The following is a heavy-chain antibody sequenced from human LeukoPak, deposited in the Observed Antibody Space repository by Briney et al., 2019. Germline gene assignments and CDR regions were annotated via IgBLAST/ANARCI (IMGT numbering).Heavy chain of an antibody. Sequence: GGSLRLSCAASGFTFSSNSMNWVRQAPGKGLEWVSSIRSSSSYIYYADSVKGRFTISRDNAKNSLYLQMNSLRAEDTAVYYCARVGRATYYYDSSGYSFDYWGQGTLVTVSS. CDR3: ARVGRATYYYDSSGYSFDY. D-gene: IGHD3-22*01. CDR2: IRSSSSYI. CDR1: GFTFSSNS. V-gene: IGHV3-21*01. J-gene: IGHJ4*02.